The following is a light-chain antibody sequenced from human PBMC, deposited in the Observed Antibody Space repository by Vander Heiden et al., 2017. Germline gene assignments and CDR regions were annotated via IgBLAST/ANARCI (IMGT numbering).Light chain of an antibody. CDR3: YSRDSSGDHL. V-gene: IGLV3-19*01. J-gene: IGLJ2*01. CDR1: RLSSSY. Sequence: VSVALGQTVRITCHGDRLSSSYARWYQQKPGQAPILVIYGKDNRPSGIPDRFSGSNPGNTASLTITGAQAEDEADYYCYSRDSSGDHLFGGGTKLTVL. CDR2: GKD.